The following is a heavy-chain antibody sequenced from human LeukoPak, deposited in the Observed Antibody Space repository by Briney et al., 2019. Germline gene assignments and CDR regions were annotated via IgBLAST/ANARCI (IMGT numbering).Heavy chain of an antibody. CDR1: RFTFSRNG. D-gene: IGHD3-3*01. CDR2: IRYDGSNK. J-gene: IGHJ3*02. Sequence: PGGSLRLACAASRFTFSRNGMHWVRQAPVKGLEWGAFIRYDGSNKYYADSVKGRFTITRDYSKNTLYLQMNSLRAEDTAVYYCAKDEVLRFLEWLSPGAFDIWGQGTMVTVSS. CDR3: AKDEVLRFLEWLSPGAFDI. V-gene: IGHV3-30*02.